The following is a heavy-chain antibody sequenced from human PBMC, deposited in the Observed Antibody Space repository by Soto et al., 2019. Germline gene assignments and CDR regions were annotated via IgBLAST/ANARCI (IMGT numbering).Heavy chain of an antibody. Sequence: SETLSLTCAISGAPITWGDYSWNWIRQPPGKGLEWIGSIYHGGSTYYNPSLNSRVTLSIDMTNNHVSLILNSVTAADTAVYYCARVGPWVPYYYDSSPYTFENWFDPWGQGTLVTAPQ. CDR2: IYHGGST. D-gene: IGHD3-22*01. V-gene: IGHV4-30-2*03. CDR3: ARVGPWVPYYYDSSPYTFENWFDP. J-gene: IGHJ5*02. CDR1: GAPITWGDYS.